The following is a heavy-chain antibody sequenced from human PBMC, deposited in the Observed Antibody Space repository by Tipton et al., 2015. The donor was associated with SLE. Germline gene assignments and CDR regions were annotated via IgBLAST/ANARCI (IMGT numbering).Heavy chain of an antibody. D-gene: IGHD5-24*01. CDR3: AREIEMADLFFDY. Sequence: SLRLSCAASGFTFSSYAMHWVRQAPGKGLEWVAVISYDGSNKYYADSVKGRFTISRDNAKNSLYLQMNSLRAEDTAVYYCAREIEMADLFFDYWGQGTLVTVSS. V-gene: IGHV3-30*04. J-gene: IGHJ4*02. CDR2: ISYDGSNK. CDR1: GFTFSSYA.